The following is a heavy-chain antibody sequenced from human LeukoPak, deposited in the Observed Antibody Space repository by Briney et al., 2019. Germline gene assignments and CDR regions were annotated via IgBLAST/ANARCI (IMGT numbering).Heavy chain of an antibody. CDR2: INTNTGNP. V-gene: IGHV7-4-1*02. J-gene: IGHJ4*02. CDR3: ASGPSYSGSNEYFDS. D-gene: IGHD1-26*01. Sequence: ASVKVSCKAAGYTFTSYAMNWVRQAPGERLQWVGWINTNTGNPTYAQDYTGRFVFSLDTSVSTTYLQISRLKAEDTAVYYCASGPSYSGSNEYFDSWGQGTLVTVSS. CDR1: GYTFTSYA.